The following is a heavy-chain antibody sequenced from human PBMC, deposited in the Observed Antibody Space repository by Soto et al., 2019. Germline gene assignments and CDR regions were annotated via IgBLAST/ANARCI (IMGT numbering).Heavy chain of an antibody. CDR2: ISTSSSYM. J-gene: IGHJ4*02. CDR1: GFTFSSYS. Sequence: EVQLVESGGGLVKPGGSLRLSCAASGFTFSSYSMNWVRQAPGKGLEWVSSISTSSSYMYYADSVRGRFTISRDNAKNSLYLQMDSLRAEHAAVYYCARAGDYLGQGTLVTVSS. CDR3: ARAGDY. V-gene: IGHV3-21*01.